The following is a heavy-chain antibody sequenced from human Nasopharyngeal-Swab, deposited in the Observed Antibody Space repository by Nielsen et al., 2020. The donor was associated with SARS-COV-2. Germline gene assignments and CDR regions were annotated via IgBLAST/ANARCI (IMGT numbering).Heavy chain of an antibody. CDR2: IYPGDADT. CDR1: GYSFTSYW. V-gene: IGHV5-51*01. D-gene: IGHD1-14*01. CDR3: ARSPGIKGSYFDY. Sequence: KVSCKGSGYSFTSYWIGWVRQMPGKGLEWMGIIYPGDADTRYNPSFQGQVTISADKSISTAYLQWSSLKASDTAMYYCARSPGIKGSYFDYWGQGTLVTVSS. J-gene: IGHJ4*02.